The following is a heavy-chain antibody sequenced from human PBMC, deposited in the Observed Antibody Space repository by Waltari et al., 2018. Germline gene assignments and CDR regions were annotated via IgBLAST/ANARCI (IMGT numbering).Heavy chain of an antibody. J-gene: IGHJ4*02. CDR2: MSYDGYSR. Sequence: LVESGGDVVQSGRALRLSCASSRSQFNNDIIHWVRQAPGKGLEWVSAMSYDGYSRYYADSVKGRFTISRDDSLKTVYLQLDSLRVEDTAVYYCAREGYTSGRAGNFDYWGQGTLVTVSS. CDR3: AREGYTSGRAGNFDY. D-gene: IGHD2-15*01. CDR1: RSQFNNDI. V-gene: IGHV3-30-3*01.